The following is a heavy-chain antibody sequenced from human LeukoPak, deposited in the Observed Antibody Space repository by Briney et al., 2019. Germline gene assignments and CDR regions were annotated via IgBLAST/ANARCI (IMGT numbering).Heavy chain of an antibody. CDR2: INPSGGST. J-gene: IGHJ3*02. V-gene: IGHV1-46*03. D-gene: IGHD2-15*01. Sequence: EASVKVSCKASGYTFTSYYMHWVRQAPGQGLEWMGIINPSGGSTSYAQKFQGRVTMTRDTSTSTVYMELSSLRSEDTAVYYCATTRGSVAATKVAFDIWGQGTMVTVSS. CDR1: GYTFTSYY. CDR3: ATTRGSVAATKVAFDI.